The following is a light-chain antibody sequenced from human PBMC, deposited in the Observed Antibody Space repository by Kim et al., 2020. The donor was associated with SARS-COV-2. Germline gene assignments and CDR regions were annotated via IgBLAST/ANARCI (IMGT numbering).Light chain of an antibody. J-gene: IGLJ2*01. CDR1: KLGDKY. CDR3: QAWDSSTVV. CDR2: QDS. Sequence: VYPGQTARITCSGDKLGDKYACWYQQKPGQSPVLVIYQDSKRPSGIPERFSGSNSGNTATLTISGTQAMDEADYYCQAWDSSTVVFGGGTQLTVL. V-gene: IGLV3-1*01.